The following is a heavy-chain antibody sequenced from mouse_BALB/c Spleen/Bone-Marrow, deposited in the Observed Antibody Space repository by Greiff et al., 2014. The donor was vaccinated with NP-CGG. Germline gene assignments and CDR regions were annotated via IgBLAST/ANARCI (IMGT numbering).Heavy chain of an antibody. D-gene: IGHD1-1*02. Sequence: QVQLKESGAELMKPGASVRISCKATGYPFSSYWIEWVKQRPGHGLEWIGEIFPGSGTTNYNEKFEGKATFTADTSSNTAFVQLSSLTSEDSAVYYCARILWDYYAMDYWGQGTSVTVSS. V-gene: IGHV1-9*01. J-gene: IGHJ4*01. CDR1: GYPFSSYW. CDR2: IFPGSGTT. CDR3: ARILWDYYAMDY.